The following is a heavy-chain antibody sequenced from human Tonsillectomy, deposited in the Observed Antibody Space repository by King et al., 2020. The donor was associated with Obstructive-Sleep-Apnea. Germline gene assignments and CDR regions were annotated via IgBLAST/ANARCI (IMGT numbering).Heavy chain of an antibody. J-gene: IGHJ5*02. CDR1: GGSFTDYF. Sequence: VQLQQWGAGLLKPSETLSLICAVFGGSFTDYFWSWIRQPPGKGLEWIGEINHSGSTNYNPSLKSRVTISLDTSNNQFSLRLGSVTAADTAVYYCARGSGAASVNWFDPWGQGALVTVSS. D-gene: IGHD6-13*01. CDR2: INHSGST. V-gene: IGHV4-34*01. CDR3: ARGSGAASVNWFDP.